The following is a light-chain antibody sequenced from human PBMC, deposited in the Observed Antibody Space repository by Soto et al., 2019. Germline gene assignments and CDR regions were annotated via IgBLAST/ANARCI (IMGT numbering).Light chain of an antibody. CDR1: QSVTRSF. CDR2: GAS. V-gene: IGKV3-20*01. CDR3: HQYGSSPQA. Sequence: EIVLTQSPGTLSLSPGERVTLSCRASQSVTRSFLAWYQQKPCQAPRLLIYGASSRATGIPDRFSGSGSGTDFTLTISRLEPEDCAVYYCHQYGSSPQAFGPGTKVDIK. J-gene: IGKJ3*01.